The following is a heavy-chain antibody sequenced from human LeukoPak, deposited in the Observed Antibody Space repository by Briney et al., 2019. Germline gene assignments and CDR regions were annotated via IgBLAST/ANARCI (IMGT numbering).Heavy chain of an antibody. CDR3: ARPKNRENYWRAFDI. CDR2: IIPIFGTA. Sequence: SVKVSCKASGGTFISYAISWVRQAPGQGLEWMGGIIPIFGTANYAQKFQGRVTITADESTSTAYMELSSLRSEDTAVYYCARPKNRENYWRAFDIWGQGTMVTVSS. D-gene: IGHD1-7*01. CDR1: GGTFISYA. V-gene: IGHV1-69*13. J-gene: IGHJ3*02.